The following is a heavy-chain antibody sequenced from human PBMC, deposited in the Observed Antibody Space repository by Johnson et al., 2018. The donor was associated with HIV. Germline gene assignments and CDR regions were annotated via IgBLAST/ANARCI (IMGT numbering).Heavy chain of an antibody. CDR3: ARDQYGQWLAHAFDI. CDR1: GFTFSSYA. V-gene: IGHV3-30*04. D-gene: IGHD6-19*01. CDR2: ISYDGSNK. Sequence: QMQLVESGGGVVQPGRSLRLSCAASGFTFSSYAMHWVRQAPGKGLEWVAVISYDGSNKYYADSVKGRFTISRDNSKNTLYLQMNSLRAEDTAVYYCARDQYGQWLAHAFDIWGQGTMVTVSS. J-gene: IGHJ3*02.